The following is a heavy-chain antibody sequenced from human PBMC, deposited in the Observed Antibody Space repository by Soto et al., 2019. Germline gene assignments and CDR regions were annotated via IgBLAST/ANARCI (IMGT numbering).Heavy chain of an antibody. CDR3: ARVPLRYSSSHNFDS. Sequence: SETLSLTCSVSGASASSGSFYWSWIRQPPGKGLEWIGFIYNNETFNYNPSLKSRVTLSVDTSKHQFSLKLSSVTAADTAVYYCARVPLRYSSSHNFDSWGQGALVTVSS. V-gene: IGHV4-61*01. CDR1: GASASSGSFY. D-gene: IGHD6-19*01. J-gene: IGHJ4*02. CDR2: IYNNETF.